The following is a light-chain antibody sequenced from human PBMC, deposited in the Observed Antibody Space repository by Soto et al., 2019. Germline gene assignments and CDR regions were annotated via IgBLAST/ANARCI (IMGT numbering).Light chain of an antibody. V-gene: IGKV1-27*01. CDR1: QDISTY. CDR3: QKYDNAPLT. J-gene: IGKJ4*01. Sequence: DIQMTQAPSSLSASVGDRVTITCRARQDISTYLAWYQQKPGKVPKLLISAAYTLQSGVPPRFSGSGSGTDFTLTISSLQPEDVATYDCQKYDNAPLTCGGGTKVEIK. CDR2: AAY.